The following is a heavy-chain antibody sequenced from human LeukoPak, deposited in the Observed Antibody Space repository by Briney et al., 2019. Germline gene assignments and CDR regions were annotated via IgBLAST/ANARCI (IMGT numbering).Heavy chain of an antibody. Sequence: SETLSLTCAVYGGSFSGYYWSWIRQPPGKGLEWIGEINHSGSTNYNPSLKSRVTISVDTSKNQFSLKLSSVTAADTAVYYCARDVVVPAAKRGYYYYYGMDVWGKGTTVTVSS. CDR2: INHSGST. CDR3: ARDVVVPAAKRGYYYYYGMDV. V-gene: IGHV4-34*01. J-gene: IGHJ6*04. CDR1: GGSFSGYY. D-gene: IGHD2-2*01.